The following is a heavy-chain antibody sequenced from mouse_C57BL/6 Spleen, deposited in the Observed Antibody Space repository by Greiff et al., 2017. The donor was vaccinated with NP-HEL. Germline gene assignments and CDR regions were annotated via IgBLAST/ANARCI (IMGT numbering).Heavy chain of an antibody. V-gene: IGHV6-6*01. CDR2: IRNKANNHAT. J-gene: IGHJ4*01. CDR1: GFTFSDAW. CDR3: TRRSSRGAMDY. D-gene: IGHD3-1*01. Sequence: EVMLVESGGGLVQPGGSMKLSCAASGFTFSDAWMDWVRQSPETGLEWVAEIRNKANNHATYYAESVKGRFTISRDDSKSSVYLQMNSLRAEDTGIYYCTRRSSRGAMDYWGQGTSVTVSS.